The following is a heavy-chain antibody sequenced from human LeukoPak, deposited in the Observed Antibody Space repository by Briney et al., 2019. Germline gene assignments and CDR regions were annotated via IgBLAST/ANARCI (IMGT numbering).Heavy chain of an antibody. J-gene: IGHJ6*02. CDR2: ISGSGGST. D-gene: IGHD6-13*01. V-gene: IGHV3-23*01. CDR1: GFTFSSYA. Sequence: GGSLRLSCAASGFTFSSYAMSWVRQAPGKGLEWVSAISGSGGSTYYADSVKGRFTISRDNSKNTLYLQMNSLRAEDTAVYYCSSWSYYYYGMDVWGQGTAVTVSS. CDR3: SSWSYYYYGMDV.